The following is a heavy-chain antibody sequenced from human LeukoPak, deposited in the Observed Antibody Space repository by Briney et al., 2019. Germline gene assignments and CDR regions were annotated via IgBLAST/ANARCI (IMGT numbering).Heavy chain of an antibody. J-gene: IGHJ4*02. CDR3: ARVSRYSGSGSYYSEDY. V-gene: IGHV3-7*01. D-gene: IGHD3-10*01. Sequence: GGSLRLSCAASGFTFSSYWMSWVRQAPGKGLEWVANIKQDGSEKYYVDSVKGRFTISRDKAKNSLYLQMNSLRAEDTAVYYCARVSRYSGSGSYYSEDYWGQGTLVTVSS. CDR2: IKQDGSEK. CDR1: GFTFSSYW.